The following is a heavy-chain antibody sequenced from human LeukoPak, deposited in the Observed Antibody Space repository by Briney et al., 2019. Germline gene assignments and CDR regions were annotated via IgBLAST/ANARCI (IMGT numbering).Heavy chain of an antibody. D-gene: IGHD6-13*01. CDR3: AGDRMAAAGFRVFDY. V-gene: IGHV4-59*01. Sequence: PSETLSLTCVVSGDSISDYYWNWIRQPPGEGLEWIGYIHYSGRTDYNPSLKSRATISVDTSKNQFSLRLNSVIAADTAVYYCAGDRMAAAGFRVFDYWGQGSLVTVSS. J-gene: IGHJ4*02. CDR1: GDSISDYY. CDR2: IHYSGRT.